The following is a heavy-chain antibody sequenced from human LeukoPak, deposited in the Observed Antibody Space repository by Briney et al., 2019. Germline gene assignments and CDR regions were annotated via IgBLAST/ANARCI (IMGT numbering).Heavy chain of an antibody. D-gene: IGHD3-22*01. CDR2: IYTSGST. CDR1: GGSISSYY. V-gene: IGHV4-4*07. Sequence: SETLSLTCTVSGGSISSYYWSWIRQPAGKGLEWIGRIYTSGSTNYNPSLKSRVTMSVDTSKNQFSLKLSSVTAADTAVYYCARDPNTYYYDSSGYYGDAFDIWGQGTMVTVSS. CDR3: ARDPNTYYYDSSGYYGDAFDI. J-gene: IGHJ3*02.